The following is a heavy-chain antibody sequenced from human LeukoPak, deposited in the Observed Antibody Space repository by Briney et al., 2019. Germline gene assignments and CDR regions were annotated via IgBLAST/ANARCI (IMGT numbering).Heavy chain of an antibody. V-gene: IGHV1-2*02. D-gene: IGHD4-17*01. CDR3: ARDDSYGDTGQFEY. Sequence: ASVKVSCKTSGYTFTGYYLHWVRQAPGQGLEWVGWINPNSGDTDYAQKFQGRVTMTRDTSITTAYMEVTRLTSDDTAVYYCARDDSYGDTGQFEYWGQGTLATVSS. J-gene: IGHJ4*02. CDR2: INPNSGDT. CDR1: GYTFTGYY.